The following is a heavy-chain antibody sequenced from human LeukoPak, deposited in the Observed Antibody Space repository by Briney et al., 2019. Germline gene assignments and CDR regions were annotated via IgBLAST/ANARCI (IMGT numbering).Heavy chain of an antibody. J-gene: IGHJ5*02. V-gene: IGHV4-59*12. Sequence: SETLSLSCTVSGGSISSYYWSWIRQPPGKGLEWIGYIYFTGSTNYNPSLKSRVTMSVDTSNNQFSLKLSSVTAADTAVYYCARRYCTDGVCYLVSWGQGTLVTVSS. CDR2: IYFTGST. CDR1: GGSISSYY. CDR3: ARRYCTDGVCYLVS. D-gene: IGHD2-8*01.